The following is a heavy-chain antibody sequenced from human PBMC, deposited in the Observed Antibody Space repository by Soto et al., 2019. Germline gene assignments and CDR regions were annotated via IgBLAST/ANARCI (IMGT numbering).Heavy chain of an antibody. CDR3: ARDRITLANDAFDI. Sequence: SETLSLTCTVSGGSISSYYWGWIRQPAGKGLEWIGRIYTSVSTNYNPSLKSRVTMSVDTSKNQFSLNLSSVTAAADTAVYYCARDRITLANDAFDIWGQGTLVTVSS. J-gene: IGHJ3*02. D-gene: IGHD3-10*01. V-gene: IGHV4-4*07. CDR2: IYTSVST. CDR1: GGSISSYY.